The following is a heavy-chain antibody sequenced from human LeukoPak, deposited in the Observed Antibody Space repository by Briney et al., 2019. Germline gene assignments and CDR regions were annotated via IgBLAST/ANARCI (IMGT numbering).Heavy chain of an antibody. CDR3: VKDRFGSFDP. D-gene: IGHD5-18*01. CDR1: GFTFNNAW. Sequence: PGGSLRLSCAASGFTFNNAWMNWVRQAPGKGLEWVAAISPSASHRYYADFVGGRFTISRDNSKNTLDLQMSSLRAEDTAVYYCVKDRFGSFDPWGQGTLVTVSS. J-gene: IGHJ5*02. V-gene: IGHV3-21*04. CDR2: ISPSASHR.